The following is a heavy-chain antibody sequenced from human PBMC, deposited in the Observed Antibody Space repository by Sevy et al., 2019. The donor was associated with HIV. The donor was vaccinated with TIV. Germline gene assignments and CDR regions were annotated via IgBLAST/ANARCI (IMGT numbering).Heavy chain of an antibody. J-gene: IGHJ4*02. CDR1: AFTFNNAW. Sequence: GSLKLSCAVSAFTFNNAWMNWVRQAPGTGLQWVGLIKSKIDGETTDYAAPVKGRFTISRDDSKNTLFLQMNSLKIEDTAVYYCATAPGYYDSAPFDYWGPGTLVTVSS. CDR2: IKSKIDGETT. CDR3: ATAPGYYDSAPFDY. V-gene: IGHV3-15*01. D-gene: IGHD3-22*01.